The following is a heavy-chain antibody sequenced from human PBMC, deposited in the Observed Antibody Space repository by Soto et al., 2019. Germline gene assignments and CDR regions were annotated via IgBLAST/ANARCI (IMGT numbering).Heavy chain of an antibody. J-gene: IGHJ5*02. D-gene: IGHD2-2*02. CDR3: VRGSFCSCTTCYNQAFFGP. CDR1: GFTFNDFV. Sequence: PGGSLRLSCTTSGFTFNDFVMQWVRQAPGKGLEWVAVIWTDGSQIHYADSVKGGFTISRDNSKNTMYLQMNSLRPEDTAVYSCVRGSFCSCTTCYNQAFFGPWGRGSQVTVSS. V-gene: IGHV3-33*01. CDR2: IWTDGSQI.